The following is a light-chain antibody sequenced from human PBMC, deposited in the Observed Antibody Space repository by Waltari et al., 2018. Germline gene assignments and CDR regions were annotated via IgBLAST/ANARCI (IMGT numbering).Light chain of an antibody. CDR1: QSVSSSS. Sequence: EIVLTQSPGTLSLSPGERATLSCRASQSVSSSSLAWYQQTPGQAPRLLIYGASTRATDIPDSFSGNGYGTEFTLTISRLEPEDFAVYYCQHYGSSLRTFGQGTKVEI. CDR3: QHYGSSLRT. V-gene: IGKV3-20*01. J-gene: IGKJ1*01. CDR2: GAS.